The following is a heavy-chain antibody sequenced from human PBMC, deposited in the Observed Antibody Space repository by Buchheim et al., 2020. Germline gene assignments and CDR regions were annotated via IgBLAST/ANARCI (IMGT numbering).Heavy chain of an antibody. V-gene: IGHV4-59*01. CDR2: IYYSGST. J-gene: IGHJ6*02. CDR3: ARDNIVVVPAAMRSFYYYYGMDV. Sequence: QVQLQESGPGLVKPSETLSLTCTVSGGSISSYYWSWIRQPPGKGLEWIGYIYYSGSTNYNPSLKSRVTIAVDTSKNQFPLKLSSVTAADTVVYYCARDNIVVVPAAMRSFYYYYGMDVWGQGTT. D-gene: IGHD2-2*01. CDR1: GGSISSYY.